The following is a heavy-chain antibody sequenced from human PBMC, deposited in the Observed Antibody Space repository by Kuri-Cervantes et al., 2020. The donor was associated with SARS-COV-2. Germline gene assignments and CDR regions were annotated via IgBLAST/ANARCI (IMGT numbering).Heavy chain of an antibody. D-gene: IGHD2-2*01. CDR3: ARQEGCSSTSCYGDAFDT. CDR1: RYSFTSYW. V-gene: IGHV5-51*01. J-gene: IGHJ3*02. CDR2: IYPGDSDT. Sequence: GGSLRLSCKGSRYSFTSYWIGWVRQMPGKGLEWTGIIYPGDSDTRYSPSSQGQVTISADKSISTAYLQWSSLKASDTAMYYCARQEGCSSTSCYGDAFDTWGQGTMVTVSS.